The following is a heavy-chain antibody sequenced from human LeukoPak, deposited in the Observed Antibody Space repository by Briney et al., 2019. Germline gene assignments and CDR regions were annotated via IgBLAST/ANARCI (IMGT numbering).Heavy chain of an antibody. CDR1: GFSFSRYS. J-gene: IGHJ4*02. CDR2: ISSSSSTI. CDR3: ARDLDSSSSSSGFDC. V-gene: IGHV3-48*01. Sequence: PGGSLRLSCAASGFSFSRYSMNWVRQAPGKGLEWVSYISSSSSTIYYADSVKGRFTISRDNAKNSLYLQMNSLRAEDTAVYYCARDLDSSSSSSGFDCWGQGTLVTVSS. D-gene: IGHD6-6*01.